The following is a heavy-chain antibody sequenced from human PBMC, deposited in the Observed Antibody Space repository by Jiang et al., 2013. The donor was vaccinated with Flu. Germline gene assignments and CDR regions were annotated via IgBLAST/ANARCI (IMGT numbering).Heavy chain of an antibody. CDR2: IYYGGDTGDT. V-gene: IGHV4-39*01. CDR1: GGSINNISYY. J-gene: IGHJ4*02. Sequence: GPGLVKPSETLSLTCTVSGGSINNISYYWGWIRQPPGKGLEWIGSIYYGGDTGDTYYKPSLKSRVIISVDTSKNQFSLKLSSVTAADAAVYYCARHLDQGSGSYREYWGQGTPVTVSS. D-gene: IGHD3-10*01. CDR3: ARHLDQGSGSYREY.